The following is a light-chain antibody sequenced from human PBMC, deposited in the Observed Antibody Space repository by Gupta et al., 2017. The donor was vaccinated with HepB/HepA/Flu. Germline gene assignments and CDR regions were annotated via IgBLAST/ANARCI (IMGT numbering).Light chain of an antibody. CDR2: LGS. CDR1: QSLLHSNGYNY. J-gene: IGKJ1*01. V-gene: IGKV2-28*01. Sequence: DIVMTQSPLSLPVTPGEPASISCRSSQSLLHSNGYNYLDWYLQKPGQSPQLLIYLGSNRASGVPDRFSGSGSGTDFTLKISRVEAEDVGVYYCMQALQTPVTFGQGTKVESK. CDR3: MQALQTPVT.